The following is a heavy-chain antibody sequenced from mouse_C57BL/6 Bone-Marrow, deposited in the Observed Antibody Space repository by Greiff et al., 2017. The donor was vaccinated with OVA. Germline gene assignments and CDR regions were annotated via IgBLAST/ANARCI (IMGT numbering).Heavy chain of an antibody. Sequence: EVHLVESGGGLVKPGGSLKLSCAASGFTFSDYGMHWVRQAPEKGLEWVAYISSGSSTIYYADTVKGRFTISRDNAKNTLFLQMTSLRSEDTAMYYCARINYGYFDDWGKGTTVTVSS. J-gene: IGHJ1*03. CDR3: ARINYGYFDD. CDR2: ISSGSSTI. CDR1: GFTFSDYG. V-gene: IGHV5-17*01.